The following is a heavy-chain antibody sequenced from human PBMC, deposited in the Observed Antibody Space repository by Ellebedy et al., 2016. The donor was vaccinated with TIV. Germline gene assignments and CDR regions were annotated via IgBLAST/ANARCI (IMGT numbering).Heavy chain of an antibody. CDR2: INPSDGNV. Sequence: AASVKVSCKASGYTFTSNWMHWVRQAPGQGLEWMGIINPSDGNVDYAQRFQDRLTLTRDTSTSTVYMELSSLRSEDTAVYYCGRDHSIFSGGIWNWWFDPWGQGTLVTVSS. V-gene: IGHV1-46*01. J-gene: IGHJ5*02. CDR3: GRDHSIFSGGIWNWWFDP. D-gene: IGHD2-15*01. CDR1: GYTFTSNW.